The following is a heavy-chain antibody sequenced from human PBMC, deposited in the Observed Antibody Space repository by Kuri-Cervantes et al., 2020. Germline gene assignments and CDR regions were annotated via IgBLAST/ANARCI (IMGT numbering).Heavy chain of an antibody. V-gene: IGHV3-30*18. CDR2: ISYDGTHK. CDR1: GSTFSRYD. CDR3: AKYDRKLVPAASFDY. Sequence: LSLTCAASGSTFSRYDMYWVRQAPGKGLEWVTLISYDGTHKNSADSVKGRFTISRDNSKNTLYLQMNSLRAEDTAVYYCAKYDRKLVPAASFDYWGQGTLVTVSS. D-gene: IGHD2-2*01. J-gene: IGHJ4*02.